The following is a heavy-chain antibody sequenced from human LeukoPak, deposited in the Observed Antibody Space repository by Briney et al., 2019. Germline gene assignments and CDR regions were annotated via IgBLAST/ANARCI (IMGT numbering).Heavy chain of an antibody. J-gene: IGHJ4*02. CDR1: GYTFTNYY. V-gene: IGHV1-46*01. CDR3: AKNRLAGAMDETDY. CDR2: INPSGGSA. D-gene: IGHD2-21*01. Sequence: ASVKVSCKASGYTFTNYYIHWVRQAPGQGLERMGTINPSGGSASHAQKFQGRVTMTRDTSTSTVYMELSSLRSEDTAVYYCAKNRLAGAMDETDYWGQGTLVTVSS.